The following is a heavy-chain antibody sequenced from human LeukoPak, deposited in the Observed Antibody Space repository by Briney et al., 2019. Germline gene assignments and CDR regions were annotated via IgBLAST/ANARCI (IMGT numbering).Heavy chain of an antibody. CDR3: ARVPNYCFDY. CDR1: GFTFSGYA. CDR2: ISGGGANT. Sequence: PGGSLRLSCAASGFTFSGYAMVWVRQAPGKGLEWVSTISGGGANTFYADSVKGRFTISRDNSKNTLYLQMNSLRAEDTAVYYCARVPNYCFDYWGRGTLVTVSS. V-gene: IGHV3-23*01. J-gene: IGHJ4*02.